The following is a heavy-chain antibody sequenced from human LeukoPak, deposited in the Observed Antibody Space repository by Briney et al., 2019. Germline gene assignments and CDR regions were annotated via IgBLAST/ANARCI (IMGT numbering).Heavy chain of an antibody. CDR3: ARERLGYSSSWYIGDFDY. V-gene: IGHV3-7*01. CDR1: GFTFSSYN. Sequence: GGSLRLSCAASGFTFSSYNMNWVRQAPGKGLEWVANMKEDGSEKFYVDSVKGRFAISRDNAKNSLYLQMNSLRAEDTAVYYCARERLGYSSSWYIGDFDYWGQGTLVTVSP. CDR2: MKEDGSEK. D-gene: IGHD6-13*01. J-gene: IGHJ4*02.